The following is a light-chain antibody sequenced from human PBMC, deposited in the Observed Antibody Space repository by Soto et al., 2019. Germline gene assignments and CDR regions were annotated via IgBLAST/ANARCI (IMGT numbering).Light chain of an antibody. CDR3: SSYTSSSTLYV. Sequence: QSALTQPASVSGSPGQSITISCAGTSSDIGGYNYVSWYQQHPGKAPKVMIYEVSNRPSGVSNRFSGSKSGNKASLTISGLQAEDEADYYCSSYTSSSTLYVFGSGTKVTVL. CDR1: SSDIGGYNY. V-gene: IGLV2-14*01. J-gene: IGLJ1*01. CDR2: EVS.